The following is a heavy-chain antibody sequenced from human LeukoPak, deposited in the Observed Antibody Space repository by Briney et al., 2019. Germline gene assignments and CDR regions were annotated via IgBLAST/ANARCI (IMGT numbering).Heavy chain of an antibody. CDR1: GFTVSSNY. CDR2: ISGSGGST. D-gene: IGHD3-22*01. CDR3: AKETYDSSGYASYYYYYMDV. V-gene: IGHV3-23*01. J-gene: IGHJ6*03. Sequence: GGPLRLSCAASGFTVSSNYMSWVRQAPGKGLEWVSAISGSGGSTYYADSVKGRFTISRDNSKNTLYLQMNSLRAEDTAVYYCAKETYDSSGYASYYYYYMDVWGKGTTVTISS.